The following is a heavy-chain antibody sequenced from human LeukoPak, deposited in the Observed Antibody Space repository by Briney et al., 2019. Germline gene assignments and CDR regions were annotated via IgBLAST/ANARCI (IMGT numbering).Heavy chain of an antibody. D-gene: IGHD6-13*01. CDR2: IYYSGST. V-gene: IGHV4-39*07. J-gene: IGHJ4*02. CDR3: ARGDSIAAAPSDY. CDR1: GGSISSSSYY. Sequence: SETLSLTCTVSGGSISSSSYYWGWIRQPPGKGLEWIGSIYYSGSTYYNPSLKSRVTISVDTSKNQFSLKLSSVTAADTAVYYCARGDSIAAAPSDYWGQGTLVTVSS.